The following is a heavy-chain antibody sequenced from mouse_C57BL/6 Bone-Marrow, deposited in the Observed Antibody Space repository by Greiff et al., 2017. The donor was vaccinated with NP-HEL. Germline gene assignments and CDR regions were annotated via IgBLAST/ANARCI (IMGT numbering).Heavy chain of an antibody. CDR3: TTEVYDRAY. Sequence: EVQLQQSGAELVRPGASVKLSCTASGFNIKDDYMHWVKQRPEQGLEWIGWIDPENGDTEYASKFQGKATITADTSSNTAYLQLSSLTSEDTAVYYCTTEVYDRAYWGQGTLVTVSA. V-gene: IGHV14-4*01. CDR2: IDPENGDT. D-gene: IGHD2-14*01. CDR1: GFNIKDDY. J-gene: IGHJ3*01.